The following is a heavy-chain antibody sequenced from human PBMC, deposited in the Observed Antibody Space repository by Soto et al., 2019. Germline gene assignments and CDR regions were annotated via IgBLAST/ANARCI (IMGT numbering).Heavy chain of an antibody. D-gene: IGHD2-15*01. CDR2: ISYDGSNK. J-gene: IGHJ6*02. CDR3: AREFWGKGGKGYYYYGMDV. Sequence: GGSLRLSCAASGFTFSSYAMHWVRQAPGKGLEWVAVISYDGSNKYYADSVKGRFTISRDNSKNTLYLQMNSLRAEDTAVYYCAREFWGKGGKGYYYYGMDVWGQGTTVTVSS. CDR1: GFTFSSYA. V-gene: IGHV3-30-3*01.